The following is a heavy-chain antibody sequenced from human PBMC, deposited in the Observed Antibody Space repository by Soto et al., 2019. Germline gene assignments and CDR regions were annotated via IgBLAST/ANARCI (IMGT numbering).Heavy chain of an antibody. CDR1: GFTFSSYW. CDR2: IKQDGSEK. CDR3: ARGRYCSSTSCFLLDY. Sequence: EVQLVESGGGLVQPGGSLRLSCAASGFTFSSYWMSWVRQAPGKGLEWVANIKQDGSEKYYVDSVKGRFTISRDNAKNSLYLQMNRLGAEDTAVYYCARGRYCSSTSCFLLDYWGQGTLVTVSS. D-gene: IGHD2-2*01. J-gene: IGHJ4*02. V-gene: IGHV3-7*01.